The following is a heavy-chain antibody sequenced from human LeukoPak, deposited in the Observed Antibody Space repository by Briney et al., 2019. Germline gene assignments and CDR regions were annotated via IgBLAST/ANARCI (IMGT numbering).Heavy chain of an antibody. Sequence: GASVKVSCKASGYTFTGYYMHWVRQAPGQGLEWMGWISAYNGNTNYAQKLQGRVTMTTDTSTSTAYMELRSLRSDDTAVYYCARVRYTSSVGYCSSTSCRPFDYWGQGTLVTVSS. CDR1: GYTFTGYY. CDR2: ISAYNGNT. CDR3: ARVRYTSSVGYCSSTSCRPFDY. J-gene: IGHJ4*02. V-gene: IGHV1-18*04. D-gene: IGHD2-2*01.